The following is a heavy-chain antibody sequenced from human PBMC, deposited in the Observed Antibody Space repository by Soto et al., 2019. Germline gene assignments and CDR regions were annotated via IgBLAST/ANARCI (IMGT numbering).Heavy chain of an antibody. D-gene: IGHD6-6*01. Sequence: PGESLKISCKGSGYNFHTYWIAWVRQMPGKGLEWMGFIYPHDSDTRYSPSFRGQVTISADKSINTAYLQWTSLKASDTAIYFCARPTEYQYGMQVWGQGTTVTVSS. CDR3: ARPTEYQYGMQV. V-gene: IGHV5-51*01. J-gene: IGHJ6*02. CDR1: GYNFHTYW. CDR2: IYPHDSDT.